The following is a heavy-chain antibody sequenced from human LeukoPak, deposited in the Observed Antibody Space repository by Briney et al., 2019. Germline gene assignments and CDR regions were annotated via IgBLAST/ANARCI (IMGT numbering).Heavy chain of an antibody. D-gene: IGHD2-21*02. V-gene: IGHV4-30-4*01. CDR2: IYYSGST. CDR1: GGSISSGDYY. CDR3: ARGKREVTLDY. J-gene: IGHJ4*02. Sequence: SETLSLTCTVSGGSISSGDYYWRWIRQPPGKGLEWIGYIYYSGSTYYNPSLKSRVTISVDTSKNQFSLKLSSVTAADTAVYYCARGKREVTLDYWGQGTLVTVSS.